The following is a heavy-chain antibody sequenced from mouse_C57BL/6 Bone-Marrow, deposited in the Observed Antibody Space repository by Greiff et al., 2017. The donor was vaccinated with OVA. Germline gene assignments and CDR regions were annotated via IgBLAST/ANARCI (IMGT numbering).Heavy chain of an antibody. D-gene: IGHD1-1*01. CDR3: AREEITTNWYCDV. CDR2: IDPNSGGT. J-gene: IGHJ1*03. CDR1: GYTFTSSW. V-gene: IGHV1-72*01. Sequence: VQLQPPWAELVKPGASVKLSCTASGYTFTSSWMHWVKQRPGRGLEWIGRIDPNSGGTKYNEKFKSKATLTVDKSSSTAYMQLRRLTSEDSAVYDSAREEITTNWYCDVWGTGTTVTVAS.